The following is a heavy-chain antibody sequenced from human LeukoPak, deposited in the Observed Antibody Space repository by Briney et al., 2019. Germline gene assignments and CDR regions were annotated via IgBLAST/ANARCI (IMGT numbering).Heavy chain of an antibody. Sequence: GGSLRLSCAASGFTFSNFAMTWVRQAPGKGLEWVSRISGSGDDTYYADSVKGRFTISRDNSKNTLYLQMNSLRAEDTAVYYCAKFSGYCSGGSCYVPTFDYWGQGTLVTVSS. V-gene: IGHV3-23*01. D-gene: IGHD2-15*01. CDR3: AKFSGYCSGGSCYVPTFDY. J-gene: IGHJ4*02. CDR1: GFTFSNFA. CDR2: ISGSGDDT.